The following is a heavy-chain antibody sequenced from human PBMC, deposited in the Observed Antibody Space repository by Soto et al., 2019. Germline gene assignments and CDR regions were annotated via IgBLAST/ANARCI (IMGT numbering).Heavy chain of an antibody. CDR3: ARDREDGSGTKYNWFDS. D-gene: IGHD3-10*01. J-gene: IGHJ5*01. V-gene: IGHV1-69*13. CDR1: GGTFGNLG. Sequence: SVKVSCKASGGTFGNLGISWLRQAPGQGLEWMGGTIPIFDTPHYAEKFRDRLTITADATSTAYMELTSLSSEDTATYYCARDREDGSGTKYNWFDSWGQGTLVPVSS. CDR2: TIPIFDTP.